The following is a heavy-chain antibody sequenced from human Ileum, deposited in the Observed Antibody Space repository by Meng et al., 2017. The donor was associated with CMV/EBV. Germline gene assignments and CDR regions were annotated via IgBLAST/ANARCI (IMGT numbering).Heavy chain of an antibody. CDR1: GFIFRNHA. V-gene: IGHV3-23*01. Sequence: GESLKISCAASGFIFRNHAMTWVRQAPGKGLEWVSTIDGGGGDTYYADSVKGRSTISRDNSKDTLYLQMNNLGAEDTAVYYCGNRDCTNGVCSSFYDYWGQGTLVTVSS. CDR2: IDGGGGDT. D-gene: IGHD2-8*01. CDR3: GNRDCTNGVCSSFYDY. J-gene: IGHJ4*02.